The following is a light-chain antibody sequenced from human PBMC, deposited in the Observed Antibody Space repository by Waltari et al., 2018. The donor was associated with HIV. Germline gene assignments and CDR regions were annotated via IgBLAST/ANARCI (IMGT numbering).Light chain of an antibody. Sequence: NFILTQPHSVSGSPGKTVTISCTRNSGNIASDSLQWYQLRPDNSPSNMIYENKQRRAGVPDRFSGSIDRSTNSASLTISGLMAEDEADYYCLSYDGVNQVFGGGTKLTVL. CDR2: ENK. CDR1: SGNIASDS. CDR3: LSYDGVNQV. V-gene: IGLV6-57*01. J-gene: IGLJ3*02.